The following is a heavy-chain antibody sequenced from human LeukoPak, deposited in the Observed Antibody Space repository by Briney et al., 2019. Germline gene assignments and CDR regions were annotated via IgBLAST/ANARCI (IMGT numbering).Heavy chain of an antibody. V-gene: IGHV1-2*02. J-gene: IGHJ4*02. CDR1: GYTFTGYY. Sequence: ASVKVSCKASGYTFTGYYMHWVRQAPGQGLEWMGWINPNSGGTNYAQKFQGRVTMTRDTSISTAYMELSRLRSDDTAVYYCARVRVLRFLEWPKPFDYWGQETLVTVSS. CDR2: INPNSGGT. D-gene: IGHD3-3*01. CDR3: ARVRVLRFLEWPKPFDY.